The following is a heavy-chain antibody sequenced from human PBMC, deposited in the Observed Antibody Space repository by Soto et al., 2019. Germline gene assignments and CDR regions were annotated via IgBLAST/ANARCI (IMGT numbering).Heavy chain of an antibody. V-gene: IGHV1-8*01. Sequence: ASVKVSCKASGYTFTTYDISWVRQATGQGLEWMGWMNPYSGNTGYAQKFQGRVTVTRNTTISTVYMELSGLRPDDTAVYYCARRKERSGPHYFDYWGQGSQVTVSS. J-gene: IGHJ4*02. D-gene: IGHD6-25*01. CDR1: GYTFTTYD. CDR2: MNPYSGNT. CDR3: ARRKERSGPHYFDY.